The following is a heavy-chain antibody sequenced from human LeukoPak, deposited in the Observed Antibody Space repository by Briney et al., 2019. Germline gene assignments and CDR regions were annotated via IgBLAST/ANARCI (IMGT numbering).Heavy chain of an antibody. D-gene: IGHD1/OR15-1a*01. CDR2: IYYIGST. J-gene: IGHJ1*01. CDR1: GGSISSSSYY. CDR3: ASRTWAAGYFQH. V-gene: IGHV4-39*01. Sequence: PSETLSLTCTVSGGSISSSSYYWGWIRQPPGKGLEWIGCIYYIGSTHYNPSLNSRVTISVDTSKNQFSLKLSSVTAADTAVYYCASRTWAAGYFQHWGQGALVTVSS.